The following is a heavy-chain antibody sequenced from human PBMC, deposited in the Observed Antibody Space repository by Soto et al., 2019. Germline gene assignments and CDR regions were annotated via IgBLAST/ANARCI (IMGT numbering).Heavy chain of an antibody. D-gene: IGHD3-10*01. J-gene: IGHJ6*02. V-gene: IGHV3-48*02. CDR2: ISSSSSTI. Sequence: GKGLEWVSYISSSSSTIYYADSVKGRFTISRDNAKNSLYLQMNSLRDEDTAVYYCARVSSMVRVRMGHSGMDVWLQGTTVPVSS. CDR3: ARVSSMVRVRMGHSGMDV.